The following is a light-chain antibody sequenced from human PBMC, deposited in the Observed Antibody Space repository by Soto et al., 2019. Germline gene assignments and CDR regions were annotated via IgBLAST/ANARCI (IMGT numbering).Light chain of an antibody. V-gene: IGKV1-5*01. CDR1: QSVSGW. CDR3: QQYETFSGT. Sequence: DIQMTQSPSTLSASVGDTVTVTCRAIQSVSGWLAWYQQKSGEAPKVXIYDASALQRGVPSRFSGSGSGTKFTLTIASLQPDDFATYYCQQYETFSGTFGPGTKVDIK. CDR2: DAS. J-gene: IGKJ1*01.